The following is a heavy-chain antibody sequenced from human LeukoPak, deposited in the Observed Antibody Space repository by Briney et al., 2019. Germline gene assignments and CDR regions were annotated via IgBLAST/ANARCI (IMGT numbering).Heavy chain of an antibody. V-gene: IGHV3-33*01. CDR2: IWFDGGVE. J-gene: IGHJ3*02. D-gene: IGHD3-22*01. CDR1: AFTFSTYA. CDR3: ARSGHYFDYAFDI. Sequence: GGSLRLTCAASAFTFSTYAMHWVRQPPGKGLEWVAVIWFDGGVEYYAGSVKGRFTISRDNSKNTLYLQMNSLRAEDTAVYYCARSGHYFDYAFDIWGQGTKVTVSS.